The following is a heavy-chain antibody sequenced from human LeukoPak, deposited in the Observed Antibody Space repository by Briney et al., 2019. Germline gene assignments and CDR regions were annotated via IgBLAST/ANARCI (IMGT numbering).Heavy chain of an antibody. CDR3: ALPAKGAFFYYYMEV. J-gene: IGHJ6*03. CDR2: ISTYNGNT. D-gene: IGHD2-2*01. CDR1: AYTSPNYG. Sequence: ASVKVSCKASAYTSPNYGITWVGQAPGRGLEWMGWISTYNGNTQYAQKFQGRLTMTTDTPTKTVYMELRSLRSNDTAVYYCALPAKGAFFYYYMEVWGKGTTVTVSS. V-gene: IGHV1-18*01.